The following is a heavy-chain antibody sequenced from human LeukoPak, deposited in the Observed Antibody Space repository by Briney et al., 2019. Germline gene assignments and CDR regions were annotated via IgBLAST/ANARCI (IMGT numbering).Heavy chain of an antibody. CDR1: GGSISSSSYY. Sequence: PSETLSLTCTVFGGSISSSSYYWGWIRQTPGKGLEWIGSIYYSGSTYYNPSLKSRVTISVDTSKNHFSLKLSSVTAADTAVYYCARHLSTVCFDYWGQGTLVTVSS. CDR2: IYYSGST. D-gene: IGHD4-17*01. CDR3: ARHLSTVCFDY. V-gene: IGHV4-39*01. J-gene: IGHJ4*02.